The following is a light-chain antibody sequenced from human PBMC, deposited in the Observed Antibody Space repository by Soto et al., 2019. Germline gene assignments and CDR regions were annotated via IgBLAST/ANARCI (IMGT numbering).Light chain of an antibody. CDR3: SSYAGSNNLV. CDR2: EVR. Sequence: QSVLAQPPSASGSPGQSVTITCTGTNSDVGTYNYVSWYQHHPGKAPKFLIYEVRRRPFGVPDRFSGSKSGNTASLTVSGLQAEDEADYYCSSYAGSNNLVFGGGTKLTVL. J-gene: IGLJ3*02. V-gene: IGLV2-8*01. CDR1: NSDVGTYNY.